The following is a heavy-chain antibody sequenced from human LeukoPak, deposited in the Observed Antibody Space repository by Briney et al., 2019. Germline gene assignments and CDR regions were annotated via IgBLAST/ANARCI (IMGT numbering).Heavy chain of an antibody. J-gene: IGHJ4*02. CDR2: INHSGST. CDR1: GGSFSGYY. Sequence: SETLSLTCAVYGGSFSGYYWSWIRQPPGKGLEWIGEINHSGSTNYNPSLKSRVTIPVDTSKNQFSLKLSSVTAADTAVYYCAGHLRWWDYWGQGTLVTVSS. V-gene: IGHV4-34*01. D-gene: IGHD5/OR15-5a*01. CDR3: AGHLRWWDY.